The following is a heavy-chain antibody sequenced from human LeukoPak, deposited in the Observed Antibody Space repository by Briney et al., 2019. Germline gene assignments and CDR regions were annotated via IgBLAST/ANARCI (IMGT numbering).Heavy chain of an antibody. D-gene: IGHD4-17*01. V-gene: IGHV1-18*01. CDR3: ARTTTDGAGRPLFDY. CDR1: GYTFISYG. J-gene: IGHJ4*02. Sequence: ASVKVSCKASGYTFISYGISWVRQALGQGLEWMGWISTYNGNTNYAQKLQGRVTMTTDTSTSTAYMELRSLRSDDTAVYYCARTTTDGAGRPLFDYWGQGTLVTVSS. CDR2: ISTYNGNT.